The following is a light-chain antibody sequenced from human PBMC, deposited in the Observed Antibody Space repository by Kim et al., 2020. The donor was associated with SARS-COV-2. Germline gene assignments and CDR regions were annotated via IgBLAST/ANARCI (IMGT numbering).Light chain of an antibody. CDR2: YDS. J-gene: IGLJ1*01. V-gene: IGLV3-21*04. CDR3: QVWDRNADKYV. Sequence: APGQTASITCGGHNIESKSVNWYQQKPGQAPVVVIYYDSDRPSGIPERISGSNSGNTATLTISRVEAGDEADYYCQVWDRNADKYVFGPGTKVTVL. CDR1: NIESKS.